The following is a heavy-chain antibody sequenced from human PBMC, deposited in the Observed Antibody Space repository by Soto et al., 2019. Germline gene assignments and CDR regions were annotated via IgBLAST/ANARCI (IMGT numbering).Heavy chain of an antibody. CDR2: IIPIYGTT. CDR3: ARDVTLYCSGGSCYYYGLDV. CDR1: GGNFASYA. Sequence: QVQLVQSGTEVKTPGSSVKVSCKASGGNFASYAISWVRQAPGQGLEWMGGIIPIYGTTTYAQKFQDRVTVTADASTNTAYMERSSLRSEDTAVYYCARDVTLYCSGGSCYYYGLDVWGQGTTVTVSS. J-gene: IGHJ6*01. D-gene: IGHD2-15*01. V-gene: IGHV1-69*12.